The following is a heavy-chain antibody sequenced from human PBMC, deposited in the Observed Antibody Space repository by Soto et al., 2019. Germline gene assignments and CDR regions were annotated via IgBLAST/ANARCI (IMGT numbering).Heavy chain of an antibody. Sequence: PGGSLSLSCAAAGGTFVYYSMHWIRQAQGKGLEWVSLISWDGGSTYYADSVKGRFTISRDNSKNSLYLQMNSLRAEDTALYYCAKDPGIGRRNYYYYGMDVWGQGTTVNVSS. CDR2: ISWDGGST. D-gene: IGHD1-26*01. V-gene: IGHV3-43D*04. J-gene: IGHJ6*02. CDR3: AKDPGIGRRNYYYYGMDV. CDR1: GGTFVYYS.